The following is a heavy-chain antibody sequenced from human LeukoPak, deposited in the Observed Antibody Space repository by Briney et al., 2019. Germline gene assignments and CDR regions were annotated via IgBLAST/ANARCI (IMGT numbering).Heavy chain of an antibody. CDR3: ARGRPEGIAAPMEWFDP. CDR1: GGSISSGGYY. D-gene: IGHD6-13*01. V-gene: IGHV4-61*08. CDR2: IYYSGST. Sequence: PSQTLSLTCTVSGGSISSGGYYWSWNRQHPGKGLEWIGYIYYSGSTNYNPSLKSRVTISVDTSKNQFSLKLSSVTAADTAVYYCARGRPEGIAAPMEWFDPWGQGTLVTVSS. J-gene: IGHJ5*02.